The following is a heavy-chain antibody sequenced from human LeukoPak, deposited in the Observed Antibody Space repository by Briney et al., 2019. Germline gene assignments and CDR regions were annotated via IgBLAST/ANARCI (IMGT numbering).Heavy chain of an antibody. CDR2: ISHEGSQT. J-gene: IGHJ4*02. V-gene: IGHV3-30*03. CDR1: GFSFGSYG. Sequence: GKFLRLSCAASGFSFGSYGIHWVRQAPGKGLEWVAVISHEGSQTYYADPVRGRFTVSRDNSKNMVYLQMSSLRAEDTAVYYCARTREQWQVLDYWGQGTLVTVSS. D-gene: IGHD6-19*01. CDR3: ARTREQWQVLDY.